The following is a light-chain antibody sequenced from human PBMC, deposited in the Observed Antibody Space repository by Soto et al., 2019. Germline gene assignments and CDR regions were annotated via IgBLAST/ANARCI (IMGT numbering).Light chain of an antibody. J-gene: IGKJ1*01. CDR2: GAS. V-gene: IGKV1-5*01. CDR1: QRIRYY. Sequence: IHLTQSPPTLSASVRDRVTITYRDRQRIRYYLAWYQQMPGKAPKLLIYGASSLQSGVPSRFSGSGSGTEFTLTISSLQPDDFATYFCQHHNSYSQTFGQGTKVDIK. CDR3: QHHNSYSQT.